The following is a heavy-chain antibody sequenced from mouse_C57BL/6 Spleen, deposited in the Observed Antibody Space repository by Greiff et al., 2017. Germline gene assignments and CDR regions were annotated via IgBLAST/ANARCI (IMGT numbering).Heavy chain of an antibody. CDR3: ARGGNGGWFDV. J-gene: IGHJ1*03. D-gene: IGHD1-1*02. CDR1: GYTFTNYY. V-gene: IGHV1-26*01. CDR2: INPNNGGT. Sequence: EVQLQQSGAELVKPGASVKMSCKASGYTFTNYYMNWVKQRPGKSLEWIGDINPNNGGTSYNQKFKGKATLTVDKSSSTAYMQLRSLTSEDSAVYYGARGGNGGWFDVWGTGTTVTVS.